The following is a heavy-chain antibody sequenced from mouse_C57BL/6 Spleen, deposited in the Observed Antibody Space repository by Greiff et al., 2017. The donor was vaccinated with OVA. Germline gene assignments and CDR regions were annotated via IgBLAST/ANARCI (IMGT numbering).Heavy chain of an antibody. V-gene: IGHV14-3*01. Sequence: EVQLVESVAELVRPGASVKLSCTASGFNIKNTYMHWVKQRPEQGLEWIGRIDPANGNTKYAPKFQGKATLPADTSSNTAYLQLSSLTSEDTAIYYCAREGYDDYYAMDYWGQGTSVTVSS. J-gene: IGHJ4*01. D-gene: IGHD2-2*01. CDR3: AREGYDDYYAMDY. CDR2: IDPANGNT. CDR1: GFNIKNTY.